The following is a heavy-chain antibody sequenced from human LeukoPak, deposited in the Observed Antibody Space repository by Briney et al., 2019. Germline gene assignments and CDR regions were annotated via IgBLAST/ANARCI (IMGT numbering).Heavy chain of an antibody. CDR2: IYYSGST. CDR1: GVSINSYY. J-gene: IGHJ4*02. Sequence: SETLSLTCTVSGVSINSYYWSWIRQPPGKGLEWIGYIYYSGSTNYNPSLKSRVTISVDTSKNQFSLKLSSVTAADTAVYYCARARSSGWLSFDYWGQGTLVTVSS. V-gene: IGHV4-59*01. CDR3: ARARSSGWLSFDY. D-gene: IGHD6-19*01.